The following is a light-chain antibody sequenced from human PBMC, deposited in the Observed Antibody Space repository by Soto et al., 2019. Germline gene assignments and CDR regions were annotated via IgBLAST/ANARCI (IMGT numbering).Light chain of an antibody. V-gene: IGLV7-46*01. CDR3: MLSYYAAGV. CDR2: DTV. CDR1: AGTVTSDHY. Sequence: QAVVTQVPSLTVSPGGTVTLTCGSSAGTVTSDHYPYWFQQKPGQAPRTLIYDTVNKESWTPARFSGSLLGGRAALTLSGAQPEDEADYYCMLSYYAAGVLGGGTKVTVL. J-gene: IGLJ2*01.